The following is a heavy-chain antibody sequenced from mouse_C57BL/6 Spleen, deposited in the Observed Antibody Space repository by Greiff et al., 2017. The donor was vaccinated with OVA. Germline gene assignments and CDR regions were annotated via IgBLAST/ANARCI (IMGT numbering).Heavy chain of an antibody. J-gene: IGHJ3*01. V-gene: IGHV3-6*01. CDR3: APLYDGYYAWFAY. CDR2: ISYDGSN. CDR1: GYSITSGYY. Sequence: EVKLEESGPGLVKPSQSLSLTCSVTGYSITSGYYWNWIRQFPGNKLEWMGYISYDGSNNYNPSLKNRISITRDTSKNQFFLKLNSVTTEDTATYYCAPLYDGYYAWFAYWGQGTLVTVSA. D-gene: IGHD2-3*01.